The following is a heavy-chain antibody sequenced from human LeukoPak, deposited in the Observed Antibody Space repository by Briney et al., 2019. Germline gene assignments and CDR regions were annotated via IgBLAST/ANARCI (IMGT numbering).Heavy chain of an antibody. CDR1: GFTFSSYG. D-gene: IGHD3-22*01. CDR3: VTVEREYFDTSGYFDY. V-gene: IGHV3-30*03. Sequence: AGGSLRLSCAASGFTFSSYGMQWVRQAPGKGLEWVAVISYEGSTSYYADSVKGRFTISRDNSKNTLYLQMNGLTSDDTAVYYCVTVEREYFDTSGYFDYWGQGTLVTVSS. CDR2: ISYEGSTS. J-gene: IGHJ4*02.